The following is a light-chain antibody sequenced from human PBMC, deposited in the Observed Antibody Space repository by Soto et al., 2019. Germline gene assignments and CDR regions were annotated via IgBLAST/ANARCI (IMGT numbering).Light chain of an antibody. CDR3: SSYRSGNTLVF. CDR2: EVN. Sequence: QSALTQPASVSGSPGQSITISCTGTSDDVGGYNYVSWYQQHPGKAPKLMIFEVNNRPSGLTNRFSGSRSGNTASLTISGLPAEDEANYYCSSYRSGNTLVFFGGGTTLTLL. J-gene: IGLJ2*01. CDR1: SDDVGGYNY. V-gene: IGLV2-14*01.